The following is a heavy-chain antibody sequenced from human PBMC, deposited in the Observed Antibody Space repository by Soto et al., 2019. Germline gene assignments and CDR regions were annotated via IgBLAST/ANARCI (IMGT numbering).Heavy chain of an antibody. J-gene: IGHJ6*02. CDR2: IYPGDSDT. V-gene: IGHV5-51*01. CDR1: GYRFTSYW. CDR3: ARDRGGRVPAASFYFYFGMDV. D-gene: IGHD2-2*01. Sequence: GESLKISCKASGYRFTSYWIGWVRQMSGKGLEWMGIIYPGDSDTRYSPSFKGQVTMSADKSISTAYLQWSSLKASDSAMYYCARDRGGRVPAASFYFYFGMDVWGQGTTVT.